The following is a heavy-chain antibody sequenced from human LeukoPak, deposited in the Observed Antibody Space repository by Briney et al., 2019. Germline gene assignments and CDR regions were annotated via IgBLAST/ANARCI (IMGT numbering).Heavy chain of an antibody. Sequence: ASVKVSCKASGYTFTSYAISWVRQAPGQGLEWMGRIIPILGIANYAQKFQGRVTITADKSTSTAYMELSSLRSEDTAVYYCARGIAVAGIRNYYYGMDVWGQGTTVTVSS. CDR2: IIPILGIA. J-gene: IGHJ6*02. CDR1: GYTFTSYA. D-gene: IGHD6-19*01. V-gene: IGHV1-69*04. CDR3: ARGIAVAGIRNYYYGMDV.